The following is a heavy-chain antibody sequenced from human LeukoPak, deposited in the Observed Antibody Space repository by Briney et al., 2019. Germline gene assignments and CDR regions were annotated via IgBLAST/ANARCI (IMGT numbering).Heavy chain of an antibody. Sequence: SETLSLTCTVSGGSISSGDYYWSWIRQPPGKGLEWIGYIYYSGGTYYNPSLKSRVTISVDTSKNQFSLKLSSVTAADTAVYYCAREYCSGGSCEVGDYYGMDVWGQGTTVTVSS. CDR3: AREYCSGGSCEVGDYYGMDV. D-gene: IGHD2-15*01. J-gene: IGHJ6*02. V-gene: IGHV4-30-4*01. CDR1: GGSISSGDYY. CDR2: IYYSGGT.